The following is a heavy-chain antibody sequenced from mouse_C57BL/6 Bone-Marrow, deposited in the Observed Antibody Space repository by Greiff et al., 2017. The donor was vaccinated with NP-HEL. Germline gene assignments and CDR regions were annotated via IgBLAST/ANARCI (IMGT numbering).Heavy chain of an antibody. CDR2: INPYNGGT. CDR3: ATYDGYSYYYAMDY. Sequence: VQLKQSGPVLVKPGASVKMSCKASGYTFTDYYMNWVKQSHGKSLEWIGVINPYNGGTSYNQKFKGKATLTVDKSSSTAYMELNSLTSEDSAVYYCATYDGYSYYYAMDYWGQGTSVTVSS. J-gene: IGHJ4*01. CDR1: GYTFTDYY. V-gene: IGHV1-19*01. D-gene: IGHD2-3*01.